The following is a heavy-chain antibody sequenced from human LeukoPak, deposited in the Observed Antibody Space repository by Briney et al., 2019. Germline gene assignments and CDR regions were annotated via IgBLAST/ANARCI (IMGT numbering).Heavy chain of an antibody. CDR2: ISASGGST. J-gene: IGHJ3*02. D-gene: IGHD3-22*01. V-gene: IGHV3-23*01. CDR3: AKDLVVVNDAFDI. Sequence: PGGSLRLSCAASGFTFSSYAMSWVRQAPGKGLEWVSAISASGGSTYYADSAKGRFTISRDNSKNTLYLQMNSLRAEDTAVYYCAKDLVVVNDAFDIWGQGTMATVSS. CDR1: GFTFSSYA.